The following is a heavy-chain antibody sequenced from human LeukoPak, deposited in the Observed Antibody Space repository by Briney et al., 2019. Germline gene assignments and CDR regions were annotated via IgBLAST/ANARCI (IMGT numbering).Heavy chain of an antibody. J-gene: IGHJ5*02. V-gene: IGHV4-59*12. CDR2: IYYSGST. CDR3: ARRSIAAASAWGSFDP. D-gene: IGHD6-13*01. CDR1: GGSISSYY. Sequence: SETLSLTCTVSGGSISSYYWSWIRQPPGKGLEWIGYIYYSGSTNYNPSLKSRVTISVDTSKNQFSLKLSSVTAADTAVYYCARRSIAAASAWGSFDPWGQGTLVTVSS.